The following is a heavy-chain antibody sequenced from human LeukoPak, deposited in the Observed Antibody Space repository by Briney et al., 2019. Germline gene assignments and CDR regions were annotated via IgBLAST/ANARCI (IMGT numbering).Heavy chain of an antibody. CDR1: GGSISSYY. CDR3: ATVGGAFDI. D-gene: IGHD3-16*01. V-gene: IGHV4-4*07. J-gene: IGHJ3*02. CDR2: IYTSGST. Sequence: SGTLSLTCAASGGSISSYYWNWIRQPAGKGLEWIGRIYTSGSTHYNPSLMSRVTMSVDRSKNQFSLNLTSVTAADTAVYYCATVGGAFDIWGQGTMVTVSS.